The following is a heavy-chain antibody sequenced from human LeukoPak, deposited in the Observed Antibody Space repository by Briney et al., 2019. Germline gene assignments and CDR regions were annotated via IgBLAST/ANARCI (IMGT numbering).Heavy chain of an antibody. CDR2: INPSSGGT. CDR1: GYTFIDHY. V-gene: IGHV1-2*06. D-gene: IGHD2-15*01. J-gene: IGHJ5*02. Sequence: ASVKVPCKASGYTFIDHYIHWVRQAPGQGLEWMGRINPSSGGTNHAQKFQGRVTMTRDTSTSTASMELSRLTSDDTALYYYARVPLGYCSGNSCYDHWGQGTLVTVSS. CDR3: ARVPLGYCSGNSCYDH.